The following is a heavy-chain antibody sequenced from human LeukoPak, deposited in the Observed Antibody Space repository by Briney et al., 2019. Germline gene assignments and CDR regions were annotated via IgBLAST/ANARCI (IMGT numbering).Heavy chain of an antibody. CDR1: GGSFSGYY. V-gene: IGHV4-34*01. CDR3: VRRRRVLPFDP. J-gene: IGHJ5*02. CDR2: INHSGNT. Sequence: SETLSLTCAVYGGSFSGYYWNWIRQPPLKGLEWIGEINHSGNTNYNPSLKSRVTISVGTSKNQFSLKLSSVTAADTAVYYCVRRRRVLPFDPWGQGTLVTVSS.